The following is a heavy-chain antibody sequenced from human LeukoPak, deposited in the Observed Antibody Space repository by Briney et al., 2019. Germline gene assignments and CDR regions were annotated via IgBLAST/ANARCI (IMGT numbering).Heavy chain of an antibody. CDR2: ISSSSSYI. J-gene: IGHJ4*02. Sequence: PGGALRPSCAASGITFSSYSMKWVRPAPGEGLEWVSSISSSSSYIYYADSVKGRFTISRDNAKNSLYLQMNSLRAEDTAVYYCARAPPPFYSGSYPGNWGQGTLVTVSS. D-gene: IGHD1-26*01. CDR3: ARAPPPFYSGSYPGN. CDR1: GITFSSYS. V-gene: IGHV3-21*01.